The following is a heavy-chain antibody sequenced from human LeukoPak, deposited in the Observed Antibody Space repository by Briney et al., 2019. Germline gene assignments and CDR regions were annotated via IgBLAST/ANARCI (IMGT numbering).Heavy chain of an antibody. CDR1: GFTFSNYW. V-gene: IGHV3-74*01. Sequence: GGSLRLSCAASGFTFSNYWMHWVRQAPGKGLVWVSHINGDGSSTNYADSVKGRFTISRDNAKNTLYLQMNSLRAEDTAVYFCARGGGLDVWGQGATVTVSS. CDR3: ARGGGLDV. D-gene: IGHD3-16*01. J-gene: IGHJ6*02. CDR2: INGDGSST.